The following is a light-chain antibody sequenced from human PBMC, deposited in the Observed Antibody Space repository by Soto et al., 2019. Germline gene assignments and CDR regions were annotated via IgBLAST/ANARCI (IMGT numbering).Light chain of an antibody. J-gene: IGLJ2*01. CDR3: CSYAGNSTV. V-gene: IGLV2-23*01. Sequence: QSALTQPASVSGSPGQSITISCTGTSSDVGSYNLVSWYQQHPGKAPKLMIYEGSKRPSGVSNRFSDSKSGNTASLTNSGIQAEDEADYYCCSYAGNSTVFGGGTKLTVL. CDR2: EGS. CDR1: SSDVGSYNL.